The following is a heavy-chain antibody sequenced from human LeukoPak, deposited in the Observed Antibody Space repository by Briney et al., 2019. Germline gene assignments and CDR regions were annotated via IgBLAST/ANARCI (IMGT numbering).Heavy chain of an antibody. Sequence: GGSLRLSCAASGFTFCSYGMNWVRQAPGKGLEWVSSISSSSSYIYYADSVKGRFTISRDNAKNSLYLQMNSLRAEDTAVYYCASLYSSGWTEYFQHWGQGTLVTVSS. CDR3: ASLYSSGWTEYFQH. V-gene: IGHV3-21*01. D-gene: IGHD6-19*01. CDR2: ISSSSSYI. J-gene: IGHJ1*01. CDR1: GFTFCSYG.